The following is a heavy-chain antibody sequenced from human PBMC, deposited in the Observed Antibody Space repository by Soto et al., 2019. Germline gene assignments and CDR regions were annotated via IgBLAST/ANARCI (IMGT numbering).Heavy chain of an antibody. D-gene: IGHD3-3*01. CDR3: VRWITMTPESYYFTMDV. V-gene: IGHV3-11*06. J-gene: IGHJ6*02. CDR2: ISSSSSYI. Sequence: QVQLVESGGGLVKPGGSLRLSCAASGFTFSDYYMSWIRQAPGKGLEWVSDISSSSSYINYADSVKGRFTISRDNAKNSLYLQMNSLRAEDTAVYYCVRWITMTPESYYFTMDVWGLGTTVTGSS. CDR1: GFTFSDYY.